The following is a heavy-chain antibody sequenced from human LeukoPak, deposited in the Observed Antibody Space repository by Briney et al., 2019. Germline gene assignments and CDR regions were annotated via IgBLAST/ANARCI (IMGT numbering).Heavy chain of an antibody. CDR3: ARTFRGYSYGRGYYMDV. D-gene: IGHD5-18*01. J-gene: IGHJ6*03. Sequence: PSETLSLTCTVSGGSISSSSYYWGWIRQPPGKGLEWIGSIYYSGSTYYNPSLKSRVTISVDTSKNQFSLKLSSVTAADTAVYYCARTFRGYSYGRGYYMDVWGKGTTVTVSS. CDR2: IYYSGST. V-gene: IGHV4-39*07. CDR1: GGSISSSSYY.